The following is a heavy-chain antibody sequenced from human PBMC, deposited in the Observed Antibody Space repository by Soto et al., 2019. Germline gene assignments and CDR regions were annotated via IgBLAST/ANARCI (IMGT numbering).Heavy chain of an antibody. J-gene: IGHJ6*02. V-gene: IGHV1-2*02. CDR3: AVVVPAAIPGGDYYYYGMDV. CDR1: GCTVTGYS. D-gene: IGHD2-2*01. CDR2: INPNSGGT. Sequence: ASVQVSCRGSGCTVTGYSVQWRRQAAGQGRGWMGWINPNSGGTNYAQKFQGRVTMTRDTSISTAYMELSRLRSDDTAVYYCAVVVPAAIPGGDYYYYGMDVWRQGTTVTVS.